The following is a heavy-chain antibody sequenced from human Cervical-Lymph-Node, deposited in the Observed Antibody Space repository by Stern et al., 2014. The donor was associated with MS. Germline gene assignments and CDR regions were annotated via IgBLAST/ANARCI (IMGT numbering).Heavy chain of an antibody. J-gene: IGHJ4*02. Sequence: VPLVESGGGLVKPGGSLRLSCAASGFTFNHYRMNWVRQAPGKGLEWVSSISESSSYIYYADSVKGRFTISRDNAKNSLFLQMNSLRAEDTAVYYCARDYNGLAYWGQGTLVTVSS. D-gene: IGHD3-10*01. CDR1: GFTFNHYR. CDR3: ARDYNGLAY. V-gene: IGHV3-21*01. CDR2: ISESSSYI.